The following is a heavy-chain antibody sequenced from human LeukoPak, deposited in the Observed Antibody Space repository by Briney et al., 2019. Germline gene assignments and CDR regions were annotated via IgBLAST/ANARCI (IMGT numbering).Heavy chain of an antibody. Sequence: PGGSLRLSCAASGFTFSSCSMNWVRQAPGKGLEWVSYISSSSSTIYYADSVKGRFTISRDNAKNSLYLQMNSLRAEDTAVYYCARDDLTGDRYYYYGMDVWGQGTTVTVSS. D-gene: IGHD7-27*01. J-gene: IGHJ6*02. CDR3: ARDDLTGDRYYYYGMDV. CDR1: GFTFSSCS. CDR2: ISSSSSTI. V-gene: IGHV3-48*04.